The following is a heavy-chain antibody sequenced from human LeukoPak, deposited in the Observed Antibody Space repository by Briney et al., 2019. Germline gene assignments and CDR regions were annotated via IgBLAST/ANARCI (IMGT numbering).Heavy chain of an antibody. Sequence: SETLSLTCAVYGGSFSGYYWSWIRQPPGKGLEWIGEINHSGSTNYNPSLKSRVTISVDTSKNQFSLKLSSVTAADTAVYYCAGESYGSFDYWGQGTLVTVSS. CDR1: GGSFSGYY. CDR2: INHSGST. D-gene: IGHD3-10*01. CDR3: AGESYGSFDY. V-gene: IGHV4-34*01. J-gene: IGHJ4*02.